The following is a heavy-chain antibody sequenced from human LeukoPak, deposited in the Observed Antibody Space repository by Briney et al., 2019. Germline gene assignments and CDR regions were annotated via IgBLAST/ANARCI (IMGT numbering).Heavy chain of an antibody. CDR3: ARLLSYGSGSPYFDY. CDR2: INHSGST. CDR1: GGSFSGYY. Sequence: PSETLSLTCAVYGGSFSGYYWSWIRQPPGKGLEWIGEINHSGSTNYNPSLKSRVTISVDTSKNQFSLKLSSVTAADTAVYYCARLLSYGSGSPYFDYWGQGTLVTVSS. V-gene: IGHV4-34*01. J-gene: IGHJ4*02. D-gene: IGHD3-10*01.